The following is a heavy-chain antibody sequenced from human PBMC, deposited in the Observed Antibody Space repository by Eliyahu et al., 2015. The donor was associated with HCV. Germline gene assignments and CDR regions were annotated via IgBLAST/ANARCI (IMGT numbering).Heavy chain of an antibody. CDR1: GGSFSGYY. D-gene: IGHD1-1*01. V-gene: IGHV4-34*01. Sequence: QVQLQQWGAGLLKPSETLSLTCAVYGGSFSGYYWSWIRQPPGKGLEWIGEINHSGSTNYNPSLKSRVTISVDTSKNQFSLKLSSVTAADTAVYYCARGRGQLERRTSYSYGMDVWGQGTTVTVSS. CDR3: ARGRGQLERRTSYSYGMDV. J-gene: IGHJ6*02. CDR2: INHSGST.